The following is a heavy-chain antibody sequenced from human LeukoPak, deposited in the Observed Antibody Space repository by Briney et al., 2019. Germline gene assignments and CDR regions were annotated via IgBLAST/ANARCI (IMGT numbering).Heavy chain of an antibody. CDR2: LSSSGSTI. Sequence: PGGSLRLSCAASGFTFSNYEMNWVRQAPGKGLQWVSYLSSSGSTIYYADSVKGRFTISRDNAKNSLYLQMNSLRAEDTAVYYCARDDYFSFGMDVWGQGTLVTVSS. D-gene: IGHD2/OR15-2a*01. V-gene: IGHV3-48*03. CDR1: GFTFSNYE. J-gene: IGHJ4*02. CDR3: ARDDYFSFGMDV.